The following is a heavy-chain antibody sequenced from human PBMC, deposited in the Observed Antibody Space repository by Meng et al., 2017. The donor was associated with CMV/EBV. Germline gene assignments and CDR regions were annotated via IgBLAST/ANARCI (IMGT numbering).Heavy chain of an antibody. Sequence: ASVKVSCKASGYTFTGYSMHWVRQAPGQGLEWMGWINPNSGGTNYAQKFQGRVTVTRDTSISTAYMELSRLRSDDTAVYYCSRWGGTYRLALGYFDDWGQGTLVTVSS. D-gene: IGHD6-19*01. CDR1: GYTFTGYS. CDR2: INPNSGGT. V-gene: IGHV1-2*02. J-gene: IGHJ4*02. CDR3: SRWGGTYRLALGYFDD.